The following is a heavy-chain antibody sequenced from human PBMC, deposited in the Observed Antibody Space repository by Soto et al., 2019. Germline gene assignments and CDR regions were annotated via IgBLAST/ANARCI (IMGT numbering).Heavy chain of an antibody. CDR3: AGDLGYSYGGNWFDP. V-gene: IGHV4-30-4*02. D-gene: IGHD5-18*01. CDR2: IYYSGST. Sequence: SETLSLTCTVSGGSISSGGYYWSWIRHPPGKGLEWIGYIYYSGSTYYNPSLKSRVTISVDTSKNQFSLKLSSVTAADTAVYYFAGDLGYSYGGNWFDPWGQGTLVTVSS. CDR1: GGSISSGGYY. J-gene: IGHJ5*02.